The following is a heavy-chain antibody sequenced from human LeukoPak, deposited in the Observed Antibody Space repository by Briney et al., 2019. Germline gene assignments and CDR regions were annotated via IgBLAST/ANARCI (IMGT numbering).Heavy chain of an antibody. J-gene: IGHJ4*02. Sequence: PSETLSLTCTVSGXSISSYYGSWIRQPPGKGLEWNGNIYYSGSTNYNPSLKSRATISVDTSKNQLSLKLSSVTAADTAVYYCARGARAGYNLEPFDYWGQGTLVTVSS. CDR3: ARGARAGYNLEPFDY. CDR1: GXSISSYY. V-gene: IGHV4-59*08. D-gene: IGHD5-24*01. CDR2: IYYSGST.